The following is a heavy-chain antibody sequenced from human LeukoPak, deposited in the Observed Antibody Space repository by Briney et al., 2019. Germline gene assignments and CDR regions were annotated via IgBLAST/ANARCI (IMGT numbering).Heavy chain of an antibody. Sequence: PGGSLRLSCAASGFTFSSYEMNWVRQAPGKGLEWVSYISSSGSTIYYADSVKSRFTISRDNAKNSLYLQMNSLRAEDTAVYYCARVPYYYDSSGYYAYFDYWGQGTLVAVSS. V-gene: IGHV3-48*03. J-gene: IGHJ4*02. CDR3: ARVPYYYDSSGYYAYFDY. CDR1: GFTFSSYE. D-gene: IGHD3-22*01. CDR2: ISSSGSTI.